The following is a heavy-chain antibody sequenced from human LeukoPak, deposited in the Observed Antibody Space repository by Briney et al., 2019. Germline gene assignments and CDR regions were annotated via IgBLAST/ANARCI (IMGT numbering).Heavy chain of an antibody. D-gene: IGHD2-2*01. Sequence: GASVKVSCKASGYTFTSYGISWVRQAPGQGLEWRGWISAYNGNTNYAQKLQGRVTMTTDTSTSTAYMELRSLRSDDTAVYYCARVDPHPYCSSTSCHFADYWGQGTLVTVSS. J-gene: IGHJ4*02. CDR2: ISAYNGNT. V-gene: IGHV1-18*01. CDR1: GYTFTSYG. CDR3: ARVDPHPYCSSTSCHFADY.